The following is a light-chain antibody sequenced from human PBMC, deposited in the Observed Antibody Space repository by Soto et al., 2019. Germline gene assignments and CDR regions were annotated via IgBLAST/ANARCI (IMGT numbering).Light chain of an antibody. CDR3: SSYLNYNSEV. CDR2: EVN. J-gene: IGLJ1*01. Sequence: QSVLTQPPSASGSPGESVTISCTGTSTDVGGYNYVSWYQRHPGKAPKLIIYEVNKRPSGVPDRFSGSKSGNTASLTVSGLQAEDVADYYCSSYLNYNSEVFGTGTKVTVL. V-gene: IGLV2-8*01. CDR1: STDVGGYNY.